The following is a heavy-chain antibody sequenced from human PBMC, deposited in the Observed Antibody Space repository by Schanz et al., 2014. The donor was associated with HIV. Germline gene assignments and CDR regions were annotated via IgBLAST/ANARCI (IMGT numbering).Heavy chain of an antibody. D-gene: IGHD5-12*01. J-gene: IGHJ6*02. CDR1: GGTFMTYA. V-gene: IGHV1-69*01. CDR3: ARAAQVDIGATKTSYNYGMDV. CDR2: IIPMFGTA. Sequence: QVQLVQSGAEVKKPGSSVKVSCKASGGTFMTYAISWVRQAPGQGLQWMGGIIPMFGTANYAQKFQGRVTMTADESTGTAYMELSSLRSEDTAVYYCARAAQVDIGATKTSYNYGMDVWGQGTTVTVSS.